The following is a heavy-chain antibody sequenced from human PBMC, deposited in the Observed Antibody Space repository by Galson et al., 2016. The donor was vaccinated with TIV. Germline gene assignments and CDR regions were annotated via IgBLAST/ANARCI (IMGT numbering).Heavy chain of an antibody. V-gene: IGHV4-59*12. J-gene: IGHJ4*02. Sequence: ETLSLTCTVSGGSTSSYYWTWIRPPPGKGLEWIGYIYHTGNTIYNPSLKSRVAISLDTSKNQFSLKLSSVTAADTALYYCAREGSADYDWGRAHFDYWGQGTLVTVSS. CDR3: AREGSADYDWGRAHFDY. CDR2: IYHTGNT. D-gene: IGHD3-16*01. CDR1: GGSTSSYY.